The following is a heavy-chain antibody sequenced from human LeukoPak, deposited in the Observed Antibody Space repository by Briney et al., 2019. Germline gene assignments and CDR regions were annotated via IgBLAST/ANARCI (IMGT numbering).Heavy chain of an antibody. V-gene: IGHV4-34*01. J-gene: IGHJ4*02. CDR1: GGSFSGYY. CDR2: INHSGST. CDR3: ARSITMAPKGGYFDY. D-gene: IGHD3-10*01. Sequence: SETLSLTCAVYGGSFSGYYWSWIRQPPGKGLEWIGEINHSGSTNYNPSLKSRVTISVDTSKNQFSLKLSSVTAADTAVYYCARSITMAPKGGYFDYWGQGTLVTVSS.